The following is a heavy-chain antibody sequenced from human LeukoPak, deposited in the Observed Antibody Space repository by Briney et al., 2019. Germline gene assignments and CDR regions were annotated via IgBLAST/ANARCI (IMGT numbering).Heavy chain of an antibody. CDR3: ARDRTYCRGIDY. Sequence: SETLSLTCTVSGGSVSSGSYYWSWIRQPPGKGLEWIGYIYYSGSTNYNPSLKSRVTISVDTSKNQFSLKLSSVTAADTAVYYCARDRTYCRGIDYWGQGTLVTVSS. CDR1: GGSVSSGSYY. CDR2: IYYSGST. J-gene: IGHJ4*02. V-gene: IGHV4-61*01. D-gene: IGHD1-14*01.